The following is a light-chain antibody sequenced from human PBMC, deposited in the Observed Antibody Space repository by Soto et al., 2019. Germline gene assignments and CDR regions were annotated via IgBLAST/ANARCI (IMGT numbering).Light chain of an antibody. Sequence: EIVLTQSPGTLSLSPGERATLSCRASQSVSSSYLAWYQQKPGQAPRLLIYGASSRATGIPDRFSGSGSGTDFTLTISRLEPEDFAVYYCQQYGSSPVYTFGQGTKLVIK. V-gene: IGKV3-20*01. CDR1: QSVSSSY. J-gene: IGKJ2*01. CDR3: QQYGSSPVYT. CDR2: GAS.